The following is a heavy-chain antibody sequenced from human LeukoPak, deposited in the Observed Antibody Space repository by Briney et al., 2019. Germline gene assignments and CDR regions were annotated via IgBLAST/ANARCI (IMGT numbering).Heavy chain of an antibody. Sequence: SETLSLTCAVYGRSFSGYYWSWLRQPPGKGLEWIGEINHSGSTNHSPSLKSRVTISVDTSKNQFSLKLRSVTAADTAVYYCARGRLYYYDSSSRSYYFDYWGQGTLVTVSS. CDR2: INHSGST. D-gene: IGHD3-22*01. CDR3: ARGRLYYYDSSSRSYYFDY. V-gene: IGHV4-34*01. J-gene: IGHJ4*02. CDR1: GRSFSGYY.